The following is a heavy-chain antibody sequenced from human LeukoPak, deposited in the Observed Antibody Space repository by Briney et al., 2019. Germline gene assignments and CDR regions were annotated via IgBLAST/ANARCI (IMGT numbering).Heavy chain of an antibody. CDR2: IYSGGNT. CDR3: SRGAVAGLFDY. V-gene: IGHV4-31*03. CDR1: GDSIRSGGYY. D-gene: IGHD6-19*01. Sequence: SETLSLTCTVSGDSIRSGGYYWNWIRQAPGKGLEWLGYIYSGGNTYYNPSLKSRGGISLDESKSQFSLRLSSVTAADTAMYFCSRGAVAGLFDYWGQGILVTVSS. J-gene: IGHJ4*02.